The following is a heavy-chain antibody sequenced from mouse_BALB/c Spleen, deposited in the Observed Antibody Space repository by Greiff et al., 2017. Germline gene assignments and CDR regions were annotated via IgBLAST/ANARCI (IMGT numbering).Heavy chain of an antibody. CDR3: AKTTGGSNWYFDV. CDR1: GFSLTGYG. V-gene: IGHV2-6-7*01. Sequence: VQLQQSGPGLVAPSQSLSITCTVSGFSLTGYGVNWVRQPPGKGLEWLGMIWGDGSTDYNSALKSRLSISKDNSKSQVFLKMNSLQTDDTARYYCAKTTGGSNWYFDVWGAGTTVTVSS. J-gene: IGHJ1*01. CDR2: IWGDGST. D-gene: IGHD4-1*02.